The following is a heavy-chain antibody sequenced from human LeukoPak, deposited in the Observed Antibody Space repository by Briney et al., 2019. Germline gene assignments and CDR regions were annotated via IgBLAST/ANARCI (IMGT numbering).Heavy chain of an antibody. V-gene: IGHV4-59*12. CDR3: ARESGYYSFDY. D-gene: IGHD3-3*01. J-gene: IGHJ4*02. CDR1: GGSISSYY. CDR2: IYYSGST. Sequence: SETLSLTCTVSGGSISSYYWSWIRQPPGKGLEWIGYIYYSGSTNYNPSLKSRVTISVDTSKNQFSLKLSSVTAADTAVYYCARESGYYSFDYWGQGTLVTVSS.